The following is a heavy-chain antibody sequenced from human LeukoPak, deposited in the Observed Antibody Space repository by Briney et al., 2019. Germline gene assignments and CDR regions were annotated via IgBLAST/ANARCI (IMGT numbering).Heavy chain of an antibody. J-gene: IGHJ6*03. CDR1: GCSISSYY. CDR3: ARTYYYDSSGYRVPYYYYMDV. Sequence: PSETLSLTCTASGCSISSYYWSWIRQPPGQGLEWIGYIYYSGSTNYNPSLKSRVTISVDTSKNQFSLKLSSVTAADTAVYYCARTYYYDSSGYRVPYYYYMDVWGKGTTVTVSS. CDR2: IYYSGST. D-gene: IGHD3-22*01. V-gene: IGHV4-59*01.